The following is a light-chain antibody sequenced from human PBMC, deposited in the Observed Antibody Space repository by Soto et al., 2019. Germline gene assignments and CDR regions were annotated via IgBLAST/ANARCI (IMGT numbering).Light chain of an antibody. J-gene: IGKJ4*01. CDR2: DAY. Sequence: EIVPTQSPATLSVSPGDRATLSCRASQSVSSNLAWYQQKPGQAPRLLIYDAYNRVSGIPARFSGSGSGTDFTLTISSLEPEDVGVYYCRQRSNWLTFGGGTKVDIK. V-gene: IGKV3-11*01. CDR3: RQRSNWLT. CDR1: QSVSSN.